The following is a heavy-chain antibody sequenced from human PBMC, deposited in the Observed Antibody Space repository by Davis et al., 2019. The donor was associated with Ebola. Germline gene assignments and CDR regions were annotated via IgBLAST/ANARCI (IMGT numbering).Heavy chain of an antibody. Sequence: PGGSLRLSCVPSGFSFSDFAMHWVRQVPGKGLEWVALISGNGVRTYYADSLKGRFIISRDNNRNALYLQMNNLGTEDTAFYYCAKGGKYCSGGGCYSDYWGQGTLVTVSS. V-gene: IGHV3-43*02. D-gene: IGHD2-15*01. CDR2: ISGNGVRT. CDR1: GFSFSDFA. J-gene: IGHJ4*02. CDR3: AKGGKYCSGGGCYSDY.